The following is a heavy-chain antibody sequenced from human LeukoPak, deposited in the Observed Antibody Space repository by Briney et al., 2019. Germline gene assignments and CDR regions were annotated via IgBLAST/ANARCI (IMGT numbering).Heavy chain of an antibody. J-gene: IGHJ6*03. CDR3: ARDRQVLGFYYYMDV. D-gene: IGHD7-27*01. V-gene: IGHV4-59*10. CDR1: GGSFRGYY. Sequence: SETLFLTCAIHGGSFRGYYWSWIRQTAGKGLEWIGRIYSSGSTNYNPSLQSRVTRSVDTSKNQFSLNLNSVTAADTAVYYCARDRQVLGFYYYMDVWDKGTTVTISS. CDR2: IYSSGST.